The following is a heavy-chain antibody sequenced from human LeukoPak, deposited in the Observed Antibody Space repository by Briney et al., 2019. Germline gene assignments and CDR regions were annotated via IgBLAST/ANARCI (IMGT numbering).Heavy chain of an antibody. CDR3: ARDGGYGSGASYYNY. J-gene: IGHJ4*02. Sequence: SETLSLTCTVSGGSISSSSYYWGWIRQPPGKGLEWIGIIYYSGITSYNPSLKSRVTISLDTSKNQFSLKLSSVTAADTAVYYCARDGGYGSGASYYNYWGQGTLLTVSS. CDR2: IYYSGIT. D-gene: IGHD3-10*01. CDR1: GGSISSSSYY. V-gene: IGHV4-39*07.